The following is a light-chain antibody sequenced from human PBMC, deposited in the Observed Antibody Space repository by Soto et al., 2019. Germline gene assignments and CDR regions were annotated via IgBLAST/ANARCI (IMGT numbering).Light chain of an antibody. J-gene: IGKJ1*01. CDR2: GAS. V-gene: IGKV3-20*01. Sequence: EIVLTQSPGTLSLSPGERATLSCRASQSVSSSYLAWYQQKPGQAPRLLVYGASSRATGIPDRFGGSGSGTDFTLTISRLEPEDFAVYYCHQYGSSTGTFGQGTKVEFK. CDR1: QSVSSSY. CDR3: HQYGSSTGT.